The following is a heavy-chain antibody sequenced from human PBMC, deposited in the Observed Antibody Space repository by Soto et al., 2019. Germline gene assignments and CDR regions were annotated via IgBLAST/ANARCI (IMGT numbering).Heavy chain of an antibody. J-gene: IGHJ4*02. V-gene: IGHV3-15*01. CDR2: IKSKTDGGTT. CDR1: GFTFSNAW. Sequence: LRLSCAASGFTFSNAWMSWVRQAPGKGLEWVGRIKSKTDGGTTDYAAPVKGRFTISRDDSKNTLYLQMNSLKTEDTAVYYCTTDDYGDYVKDYWGQGTLVTVSS. D-gene: IGHD4-17*01. CDR3: TTDDYGDYVKDY.